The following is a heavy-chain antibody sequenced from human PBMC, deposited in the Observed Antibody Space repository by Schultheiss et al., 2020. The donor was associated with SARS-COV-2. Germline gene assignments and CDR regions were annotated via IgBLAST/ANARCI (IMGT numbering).Heavy chain of an antibody. J-gene: IGHJ5*02. Sequence: SQTLSLTCTVSGGSISSGGYYWSWIRQHPGMGLEWIGYISYSGSAYYNPSLKSGVTISVDRSKNQFSLKLSSVTAADTAVYYCARVVPAAIGYWFDPWGQGTLVTVSS. CDR3: ARVVPAAIGYWFDP. CDR1: GGSISSGGYY. V-gene: IGHV4-31*03. CDR2: ISYSGSA. D-gene: IGHD2-2*01.